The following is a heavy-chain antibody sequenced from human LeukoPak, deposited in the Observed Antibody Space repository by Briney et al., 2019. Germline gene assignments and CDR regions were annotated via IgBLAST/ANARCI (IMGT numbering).Heavy chain of an antibody. J-gene: IGHJ5*02. CDR2: ISAYNGNT. CDR3: ARGGYSSRWYRSDWFDP. Sequence: ASVKVSCKASGYTFTSYGISWVRQAPGQGLEWMGWISAYNGNTNYAQKFQGRVTMTRNTSISTAYMELSSLRSGDTAVYYCARGGYSSRWYRSDWFDPWGQGTLVTVSS. CDR1: GYTFTSYG. V-gene: IGHV1-18*01. D-gene: IGHD6-13*01.